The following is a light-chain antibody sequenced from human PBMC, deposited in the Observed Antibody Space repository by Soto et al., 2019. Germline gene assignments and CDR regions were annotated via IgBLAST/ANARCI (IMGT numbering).Light chain of an antibody. Sequence: QSALTQPASVSGSPGQSITISCTGTSSDVGGYNYVTWYQQHPGKAPKLMIYEVSNRPSGVSNLFSGSKSGNTASLTISGLQAEDEADYYCSSYTSSITYVFGPGTKLTVL. CDR1: SSDVGGYNY. V-gene: IGLV2-14*01. J-gene: IGLJ1*01. CDR2: EVS. CDR3: SSYTSSITYV.